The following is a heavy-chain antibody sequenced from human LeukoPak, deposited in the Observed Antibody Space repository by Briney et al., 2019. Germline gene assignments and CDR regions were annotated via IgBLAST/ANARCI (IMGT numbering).Heavy chain of an antibody. V-gene: IGHV3-11*01. Sequence: GGSLRLFCAASGFTFSDYYMSWIRQAPGKGLEWVSYISSSGSTIYYADSVKGRFTISRDNAQNSLYLQMNSLRADDTAVYYCVRDRGTYRPIDYWGQGTLVAVSS. CDR2: ISSSGSTI. J-gene: IGHJ4*02. D-gene: IGHD1-26*01. CDR1: GFTFSDYY. CDR3: VRDRGTYRPIDY.